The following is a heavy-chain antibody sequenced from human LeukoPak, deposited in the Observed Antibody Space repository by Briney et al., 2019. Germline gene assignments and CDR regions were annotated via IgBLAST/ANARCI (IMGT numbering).Heavy chain of an antibody. CDR1: GFTFSSYS. J-gene: IGHJ3*02. Sequence: PGGSLRLSCAASGFTFSSYSMNWVRQAPGKGLEWVSSISSSSSYIYYADSVKGRFTISRDNAKNSLYLQMNSLRAEDTAVYYCARDGPWLLYEAAFDIWGQGTMVTVSS. V-gene: IGHV3-21*01. D-gene: IGHD3-3*01. CDR2: ISSSSSYI. CDR3: ARDGPWLLYEAAFDI.